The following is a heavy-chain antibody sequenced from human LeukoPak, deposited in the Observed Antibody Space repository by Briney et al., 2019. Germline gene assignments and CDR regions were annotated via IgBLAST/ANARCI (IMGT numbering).Heavy chain of an antibody. J-gene: IGHJ4*02. V-gene: IGHV1-18*01. CDR3: AGSEYCSSTSCYLLDY. CDR1: GYTFTSYG. D-gene: IGHD2-2*01. CDR2: ISAYNGNT. Sequence: WASVKVSCKASGYTFTSYGISWVRQAPGQGLEWMGWISAYNGNTNYAQKLQGRVTMTTDTSTSTAYMELRSLRSDDTAVYYCAGSEYCSSTSCYLLDYWGQGTLVTVSS.